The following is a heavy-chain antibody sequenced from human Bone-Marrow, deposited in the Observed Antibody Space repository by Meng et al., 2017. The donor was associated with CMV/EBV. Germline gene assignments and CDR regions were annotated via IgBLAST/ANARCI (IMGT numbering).Heavy chain of an antibody. CDR1: GYTFTAHY. CDR3: ARDNNWGPDY. CDR2: IHPHRGDT. Sequence: ASVKVSCKASGYTFTAHYFHWVRQAPGQGREWMGWIHPHRGDTNYAQQFQGRVTLTRDTSINTGYMELTRLTSDDTAVYYCARDNNWGPDYWGQGTRVTVSS. V-gene: IGHV1-2*02. J-gene: IGHJ4*02. D-gene: IGHD7-27*01.